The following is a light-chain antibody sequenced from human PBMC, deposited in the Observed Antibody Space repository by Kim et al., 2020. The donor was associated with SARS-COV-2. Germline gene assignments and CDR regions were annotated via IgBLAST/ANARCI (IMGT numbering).Light chain of an antibody. CDR3: SSYTSSDTWV. CDR2: DVS. J-gene: IGLJ3*02. V-gene: IGLV2-14*03. CDR1: GSDVGGCNY. Sequence: GQSITISCTGTGSDVGGCNYVSWYQHRPGKAPQLIIYDVSERPSGFSDRFSGSKSGDTASLTVSGLQAEDEADYHCSSYTSSDTWVFGGGTQLTVL.